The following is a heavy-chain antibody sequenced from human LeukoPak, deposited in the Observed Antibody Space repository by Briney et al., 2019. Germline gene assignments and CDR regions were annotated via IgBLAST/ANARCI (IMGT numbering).Heavy chain of an antibody. CDR2: ISGRDGRT. D-gene: IGHD6-13*01. J-gene: IGHJ4*02. Sequence: PGGSLRLSCAASGFTFSSYSMNWVRQAPGKGLEWVSAISGRDGRTHYADSVRGRFTISRDNSKNTLFLQMSSLRAEDTAVFYCTTSPSFDSSSYALNYWGQGTPVTVSS. CDR3: TTSPSFDSSSYALNY. V-gene: IGHV3-23*01. CDR1: GFTFSSYS.